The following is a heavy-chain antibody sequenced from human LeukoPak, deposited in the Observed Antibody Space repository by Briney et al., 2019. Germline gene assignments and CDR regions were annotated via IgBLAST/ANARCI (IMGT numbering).Heavy chain of an antibody. CDR1: GYRFTSYW. V-gene: IGHV5-51*01. CDR3: ARHACDIIAAASIDY. D-gene: IGHD6-13*01. J-gene: IGHJ4*02. Sequence: GESLKISCKGSGYRFTSYWIGWVRQMPGKGLEWMGIIYPGDSDTRYSPSFQGQVTISADKSISTAYLQWSSLKASDTAMYYCARHACDIIAAASIDYWGQGTLVTVSS. CDR2: IYPGDSDT.